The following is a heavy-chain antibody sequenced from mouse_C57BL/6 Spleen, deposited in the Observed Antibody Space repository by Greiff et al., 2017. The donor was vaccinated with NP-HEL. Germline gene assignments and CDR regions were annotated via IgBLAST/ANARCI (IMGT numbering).Heavy chain of an antibody. V-gene: IGHV1-63*01. CDR3: ARSYYSNYSGFDY. Sequence: LQESGAELVRPGTSVKMSCKASGYTFTNYWIGWAKQRPGHGLEWIGDIYPGGGYTNYNEKFKGKATLTADNSSSTAYMQFRSLTSEDSAIYYCARSYYSNYSGFDYWGQGTTLTVSS. CDR2: IYPGGGYT. J-gene: IGHJ2*01. D-gene: IGHD2-5*01. CDR1: GYTFTNYW.